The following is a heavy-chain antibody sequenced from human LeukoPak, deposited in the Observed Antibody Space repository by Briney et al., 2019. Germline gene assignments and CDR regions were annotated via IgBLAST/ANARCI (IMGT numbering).Heavy chain of an antibody. D-gene: IGHD5-12*01. V-gene: IGHV4-4*02. CDR2: IYHSGST. CDR3: ARGPSVAAHLDY. Sequence: SETLSLTCAVSGGSISSENWWTWVRQPPGKGLEWIGEIYHSGSTNYNPSLRSRVALSVDKSKNQFSLKLSSVTAADTAVYYCARGPSVAAHLDYWGQGTLVTVSS. J-gene: IGHJ4*02. CDR1: GGSISSENW.